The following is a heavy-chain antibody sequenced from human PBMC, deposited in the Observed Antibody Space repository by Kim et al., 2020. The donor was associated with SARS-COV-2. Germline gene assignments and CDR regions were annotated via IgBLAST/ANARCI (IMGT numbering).Heavy chain of an antibody. Sequence: YAQKCQGRVTMTRDTSTSTVYMELSSLRSEDTAVYYCARDDSSGARPLGYWGQGTLVTVSS. V-gene: IGHV1-46*01. D-gene: IGHD3-22*01. CDR3: ARDDSSGARPLGY. J-gene: IGHJ4*02.